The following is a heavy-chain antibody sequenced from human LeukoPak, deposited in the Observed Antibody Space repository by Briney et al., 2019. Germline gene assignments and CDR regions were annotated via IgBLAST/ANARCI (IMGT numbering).Heavy chain of an antibody. J-gene: IGHJ4*02. CDR3: ARSSQYYYDSSGYWRN. CDR2: ISSSGSTI. CDR1: GFTFSDYY. D-gene: IGHD3-22*01. Sequence: GGSLRLSCAASGFTFSDYYMSWIRQAPGKGLEWGSYISSSGSTIYYADSVKGRFTISRDNDKNSLYLQMNSLRAEDTAVYYCARSSQYYYDSSGYWRNWGQGTLVTVSS. V-gene: IGHV3-11*01.